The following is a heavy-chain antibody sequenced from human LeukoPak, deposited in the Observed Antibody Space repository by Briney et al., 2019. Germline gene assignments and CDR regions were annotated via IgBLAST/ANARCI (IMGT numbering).Heavy chain of an antibody. CDR2: INAGNGNT. J-gene: IGHJ5*02. Sequence: ASVKVSCKASGYTFTSYAMYWVRQAPGQRLEWMGWINAGNGNTKYSQKFQGRVTITRDTSASTAYMELSSLRSEDTAVYYCARGPITTTGIGGWWFDPWGQGTLVTVSS. CDR3: ARGPITTTGIGGWWFDP. CDR1: GYTFTSYA. V-gene: IGHV1-3*01. D-gene: IGHD1-1*01.